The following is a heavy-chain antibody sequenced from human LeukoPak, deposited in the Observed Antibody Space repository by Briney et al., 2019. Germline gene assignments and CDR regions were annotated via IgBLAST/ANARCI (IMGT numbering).Heavy chain of an antibody. J-gene: IGHJ4*02. CDR2: ISSDEIDK. CDR1: GVTFRNYG. Sequence: GGSLTLSCSVTGVTFRNYGMHWVRQAPGKGLEWVALISSDEIDKLYGASVKGRFTNYIDESRSALYVQMNGLTAEDAAVYYCTTKVMRGNLGDDYDDWGQGTLVTVSS. CDR3: TTKVMRGNLGDDYDD. V-gene: IGHV3-30*03. D-gene: IGHD5-12*01.